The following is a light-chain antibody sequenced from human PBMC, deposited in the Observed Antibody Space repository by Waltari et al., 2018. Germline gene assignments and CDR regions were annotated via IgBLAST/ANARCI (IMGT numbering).Light chain of an antibody. CDR3: QELNTYPPSLT. CDR1: QCISSY. V-gene: IGKV1-9*01. CDR2: AAS. Sequence: IQLTQSPSFLSASIGDRVTTTSRASQCISSYLAWYQQKPGKAPKLLIYAASTLQSGVPSRFSGSGSGTEFTLTISSLQPEDFATYYCQELNTYPPSLTFGGGTKVEI. J-gene: IGKJ4*01.